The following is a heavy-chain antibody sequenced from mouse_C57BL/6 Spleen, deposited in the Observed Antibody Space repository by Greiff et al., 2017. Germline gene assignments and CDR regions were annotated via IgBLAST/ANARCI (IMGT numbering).Heavy chain of an antibody. CDR2: IDPSDSYT. CDR3: ARWGDY. V-gene: IGHV1-59*01. Sequence: VQLQQPGAELVRPGTSVKLSCKASGYTFTSYWMHWVKQRPGQGLEWIGVIDPSDSYTNYNQKFKGKATLTVDTSSSTAYMQLSSLTSEDSAVYYCARWGDYWGQGTLVTVSA. J-gene: IGHJ3*01. CDR1: GYTFTSYW.